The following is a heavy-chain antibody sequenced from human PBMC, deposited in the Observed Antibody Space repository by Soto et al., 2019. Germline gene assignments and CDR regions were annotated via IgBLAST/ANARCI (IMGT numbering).Heavy chain of an antibody. Sequence: QVQLVQSGAEVKKPGSSVKVSCKASGGTFSSYAISWVRQAPGQGLEWMGGIIPIFGTANYAQKFQGRVTITAHKSTSTAYMELSSLRSEDTAVYYCARVGDSSSYTNPFDYWGQGTLVTVSS. D-gene: IGHD6-6*01. CDR2: IIPIFGTA. V-gene: IGHV1-69*06. CDR3: ARVGDSSSYTNPFDY. J-gene: IGHJ4*02. CDR1: GGTFSSYA.